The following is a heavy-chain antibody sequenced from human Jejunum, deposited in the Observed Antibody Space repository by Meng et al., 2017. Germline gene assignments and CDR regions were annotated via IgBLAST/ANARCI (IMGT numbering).Heavy chain of an antibody. CDR1: GFIFGSAW. CDR3: ATDLRWEHTRDH. Sequence: EVRRLRSGGGLVKPGGSLRLSLAASGFIFGSAWMNWVRQAPGKGPEWVGRIMTKADGETTDYAAPLEGRFTISRDDSKDTLYLQINSLKTDDTAVYYCATDLRWEHTRDHWGQGTLVTVSS. CDR2: IMTKADGETT. V-gene: IGHV3-15*01. J-gene: IGHJ5*02. D-gene: IGHD4-23*01.